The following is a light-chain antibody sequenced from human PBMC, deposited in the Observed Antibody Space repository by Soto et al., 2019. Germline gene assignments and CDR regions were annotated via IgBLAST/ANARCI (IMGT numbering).Light chain of an antibody. CDR1: QSVSSSY. V-gene: IGKV3-20*01. J-gene: IGKJ3*01. CDR3: QQYGSSRFT. CDR2: GAS. Sequence: EIVLTQSPGTMSLSPGERATLSCRASQSVSSSYLAWYQQKPGQAPRLLIYGASSRATGIPERFSGSGSGTDFTLTISRLEPEDFAVYYCQQYGSSRFTFGPGTKVDIQ.